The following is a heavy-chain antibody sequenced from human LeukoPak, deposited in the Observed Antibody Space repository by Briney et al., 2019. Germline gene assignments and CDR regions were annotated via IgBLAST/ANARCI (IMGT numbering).Heavy chain of an antibody. J-gene: IGHJ3*02. D-gene: IGHD3-10*01. V-gene: IGHV1-2*06. CDR1: GYTFTGYY. CDR2: INPNSGGT. CDR3: ARDLTMVRGVIITWAGSDDAFDI. Sequence: ASVKVSCTASGYTFTGYYMHWVRQAPGQGLEWMGRINPNSGGTNYAQKFQGRVTMTRDTSISTAYMELSRLRSDDTAVYYCARDLTMVRGVIITWAGSDDAFDIWGQGTMVTVSS.